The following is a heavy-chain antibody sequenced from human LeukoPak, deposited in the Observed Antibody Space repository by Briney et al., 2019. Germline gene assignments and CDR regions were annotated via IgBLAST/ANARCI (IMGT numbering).Heavy chain of an antibody. CDR3: ARRAYGSGSYFNWFDP. D-gene: IGHD3-10*01. J-gene: IGHJ5*02. Sequence: GESLKISRKGSGYSFTSYWIGWVRQMPGKGLEWMGIIYPGDSDTRYSPSFQGQVTISADKSISTAYLQWSSLKASDTAMYYCARRAYGSGSYFNWFDPWGQGTLVTVSS. CDR2: IYPGDSDT. V-gene: IGHV5-51*01. CDR1: GYSFTSYW.